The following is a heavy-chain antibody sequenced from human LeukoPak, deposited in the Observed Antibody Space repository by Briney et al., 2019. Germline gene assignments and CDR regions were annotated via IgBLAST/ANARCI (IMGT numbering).Heavy chain of an antibody. CDR2: INHSGST. D-gene: IGHD5-18*01. V-gene: IGHV4-34*01. J-gene: IGHJ4*02. CDR1: GGSFSGYY. Sequence: PSETLSLTCAVYGGSFSGYYWSWIRQPPGKGLEWIGEINHSGSTNYNPSLKSRATISVDTSKNQFSLKLSSVTAADTAVYYCARVRGGYSYGWQFDYWGQGTLVTVSS. CDR3: ARVRGGYSYGWQFDY.